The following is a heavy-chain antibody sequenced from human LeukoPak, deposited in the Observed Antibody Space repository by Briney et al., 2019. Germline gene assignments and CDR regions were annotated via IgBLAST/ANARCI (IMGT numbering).Heavy chain of an antibody. CDR3: ARGVVYPTWSGPHWSDY. Sequence: GASVKVSCKASGYTFTSYAIHWVRQAPGQRLEWMGWISAGNGNTKYSQNFQGRVTFISNTSATTAFMELSSLRSEDAAVYYCARGVVYPTWSGPHWSDYWGQGTLVTVSS. J-gene: IGHJ4*02. CDR1: GYTFTSYA. CDR2: ISAGNGNT. D-gene: IGHD3-3*01. V-gene: IGHV1-3*01.